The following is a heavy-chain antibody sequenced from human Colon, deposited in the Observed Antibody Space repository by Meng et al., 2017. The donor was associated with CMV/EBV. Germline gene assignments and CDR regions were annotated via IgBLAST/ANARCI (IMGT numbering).Heavy chain of an antibody. V-gene: IGHV1-2*06. CDR1: GYTFTGYW. CDR3: TREGFDY. Sequence: QVQLVQSGVEVKKPGTSVNLSCKASGYTFTGYWIHWVRQAPGQGLEWMGRIKPSTGDTNYAQNFQGRVTVTRDTSISTVYMEVNSLTSDDTAVYYCTREGFDYWGQGALVTVSS. J-gene: IGHJ4*02. CDR2: IKPSTGDT.